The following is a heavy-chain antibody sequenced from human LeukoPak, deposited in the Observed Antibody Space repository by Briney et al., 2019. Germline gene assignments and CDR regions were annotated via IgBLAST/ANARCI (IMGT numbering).Heavy chain of an antibody. J-gene: IGHJ6*02. D-gene: IGHD2-8*01. CDR3: ARGMRYYYYGMDV. V-gene: IGHV4-59*01. Sequence: SETLSLTCAVYGGSFSGYYWSWIRQHPGKGLEWIGYIYYSGSTNYNPSLKSRVTISVDTSKNQFSLKLSSMTAADTAVYYCARGMRYYYYGMDVWGQGTTVTVSS. CDR2: IYYSGST. CDR1: GGSFSGYY.